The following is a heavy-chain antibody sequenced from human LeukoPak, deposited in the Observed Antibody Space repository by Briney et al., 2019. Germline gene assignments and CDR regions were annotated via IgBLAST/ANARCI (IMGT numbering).Heavy chain of an antibody. V-gene: IGHV3-30-3*01. CDR3: ARVPHLWFGELLRRYPEA. D-gene: IGHD3-10*01. Sequence: GGSLRLSCAASGFTFSSYAMHWVRQAPGKGLEWVAVISYDGSNKYYADSAKGRFTISRDNSKNTLYLQMNSLRAEDTAVYYCARVPHLWFGELLRRYPEAWGQGTLVTVSS. CDR1: GFTFSSYA. CDR2: ISYDGSNK. J-gene: IGHJ4*02.